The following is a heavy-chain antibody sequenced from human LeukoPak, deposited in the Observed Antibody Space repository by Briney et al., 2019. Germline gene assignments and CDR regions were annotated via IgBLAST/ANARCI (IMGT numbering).Heavy chain of an antibody. D-gene: IGHD4-17*01. Sequence: SETLSLTCAVSGYSMSSGYYWGWIRQPPGKGLEWIGSIYHNGSTYYNPSLKSRVTISVDRSKNQFSLKVNSVTAADTAVYYCARDMGYGDYVRLGDYWGQGTLVTVSS. V-gene: IGHV4-38-2*02. J-gene: IGHJ4*02. CDR3: ARDMGYGDYVRLGDY. CDR1: GYSMSSGYY. CDR2: IYHNGST.